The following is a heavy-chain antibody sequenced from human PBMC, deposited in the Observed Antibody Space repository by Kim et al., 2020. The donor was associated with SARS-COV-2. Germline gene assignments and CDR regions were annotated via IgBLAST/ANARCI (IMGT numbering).Heavy chain of an antibody. CDR3: AKSAYDMSASYAKSPDS. Sequence: GGSLRLSCAASGFSFSSYAMNWVRQAPGKGLDWVAGISRSGDSTSYADSVKGRFTVSRDNSKNRLHLQMYSLSTEDTAVYYCAKSAYDMSASYAKSPDSWGQGTLVTVSS. CDR1: GFSFSSYA. V-gene: IGHV3-23*01. CDR2: ISRSGDST. D-gene: IGHD3-22*01. J-gene: IGHJ5*01.